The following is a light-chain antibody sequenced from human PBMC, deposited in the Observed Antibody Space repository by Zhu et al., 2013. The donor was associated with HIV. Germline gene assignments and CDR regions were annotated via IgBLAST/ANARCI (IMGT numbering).Light chain of an antibody. J-gene: IGKJ5*01. V-gene: IGKV3D-15*01. CDR2: DTF. CDR1: LDFNSM. CDR3: QQYNSWPPSIT. Sequence: EIVLTQSPATLSLFPGERATLSCRASLDFNSMSLAWYQHKVGQPPRLLVYDTFYRTTGIPVRFSGSGSGTEFTLTITSLQSEDFAVYYCQQYNSWPPSITFGQGTRLEIK.